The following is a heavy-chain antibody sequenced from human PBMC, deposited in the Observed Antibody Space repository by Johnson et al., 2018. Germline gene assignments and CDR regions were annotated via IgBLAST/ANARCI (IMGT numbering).Heavy chain of an antibody. V-gene: IGHV3-7*01. CDR3: ARASQRVFGFAVVFPTDYYYYMDG. CDR2: INQDGREK. D-gene: IGHD2-21*01. CDR1: GFTFSSYW. Sequence: VQLVESGGGWVQPGGSLRLSCAASGFTFSSYWMTWVRQAPGKGLEWVADINQDGREKYYVDSVKGRFSISRDNAKNSLYLQMNSLRAEATSVYYCARASQRVFGFAVVFPTDYYYYMDGGGKGTTVTVSS. J-gene: IGHJ6*03.